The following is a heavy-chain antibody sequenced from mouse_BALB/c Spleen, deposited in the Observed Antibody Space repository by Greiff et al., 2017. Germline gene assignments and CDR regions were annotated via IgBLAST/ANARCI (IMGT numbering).Heavy chain of an antibody. CDR1: GYTFSSYW. CDR2: ILPGDGST. V-gene: IGHV1-9*01. CDR3: ARRDYDMGWLAY. J-gene: IGHJ3*01. D-gene: IGHD2-4*01. Sequence: QVQLQQSGAELLKPGASVKISCKATGYTFSSYWIEWVKQRPGHGLEWIGEILPGDGSTNYNEKFKGKATFTADTSSNTAYMQLSSLTSEDSAVFYCARRDYDMGWLAYWGQGTLVTVSA.